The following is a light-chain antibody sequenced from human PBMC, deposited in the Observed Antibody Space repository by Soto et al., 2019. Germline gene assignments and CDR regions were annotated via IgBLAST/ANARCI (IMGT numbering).Light chain of an antibody. Sequence: LTQSPATLFVSPGGRTILSCRASQTVNNYLAWYQQKPGQAPRLLIYDTSKRAPGVPARFIGSGSGTAFTLTIDIVEPEDYAIYYCQQRSDWRWTFGQGTKVDIK. CDR3: QQRSDWRWT. V-gene: IGKV3-11*01. CDR2: DTS. CDR1: QTVNNY. J-gene: IGKJ1*01.